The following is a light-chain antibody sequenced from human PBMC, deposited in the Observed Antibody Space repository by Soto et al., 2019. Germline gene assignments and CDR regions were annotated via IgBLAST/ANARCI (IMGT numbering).Light chain of an antibody. CDR2: GAS. CDR3: QHYNNWPPWT. V-gene: IGKV3-15*01. CDR1: QSVSSN. Sequence: EFVLTQSPGPLSVSPGERATFSCRASQSVSSNLAWYQQKPGQAPRLLIYGASIRATGIPARFSGSGSGTEFTLTISSLQSEDFAVYYCQHYNNWPPWTFGQGTKVDIK. J-gene: IGKJ1*01.